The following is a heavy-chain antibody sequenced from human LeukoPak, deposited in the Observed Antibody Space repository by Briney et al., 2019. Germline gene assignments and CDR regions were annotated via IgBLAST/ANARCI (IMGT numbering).Heavy chain of an antibody. J-gene: IGHJ4*02. V-gene: IGHV3-23*01. Sequence: GGSLRLSCAASGFTFSSYAMSWVRQAPGKGLEWVSGISASGGSTYYADSVKGRLTISRDNSKNTLYLQMNSLRAEDTALYYCAKDAPGYYDVDYFDYWGQGTLVTVSS. CDR2: ISASGGST. CDR1: GFTFSSYA. CDR3: AKDAPGYYDVDYFDY. D-gene: IGHD3-10*02.